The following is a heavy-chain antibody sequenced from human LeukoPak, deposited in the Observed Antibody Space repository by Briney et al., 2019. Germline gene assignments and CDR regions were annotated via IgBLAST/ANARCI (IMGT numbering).Heavy chain of an antibody. J-gene: IGHJ4*02. V-gene: IGHV3-23*01. CDR2: ISGSGGST. Sequence: GGPLRLPCAASGFIFSSYAMSGVRQSPGERLERVSTISGSGGSTYYPDSVKGRLPLPRANSKNTVYPKMNTLRAGDTAVSFCAKDRSCINDVCHGDFDYWGQGTLVSVFS. CDR3: AKDRSCINDVCHGDFDY. D-gene: IGHD2-8*01. CDR1: GFIFSSYA.